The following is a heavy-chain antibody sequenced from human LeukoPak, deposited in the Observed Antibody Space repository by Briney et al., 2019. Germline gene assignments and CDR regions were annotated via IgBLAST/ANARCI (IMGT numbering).Heavy chain of an antibody. CDR2: IGRDDDK. Sequence: SGPALVKPTQTLTLTGTFSGVGLSTSGMCVSWIRRPSGKALEWLATIGRDDDKYYSTSLKTRLPISQDTFKNHVALTMTTMDPVATATSYCARIWSASNTSGWYRIDYWGQGTLVTVSS. V-gene: IGHV2-70*01. J-gene: IGHJ4*02. CDR1: GVGLSTSGMC. D-gene: IGHD6-19*01. CDR3: ARIWSASNTSGWYRIDY.